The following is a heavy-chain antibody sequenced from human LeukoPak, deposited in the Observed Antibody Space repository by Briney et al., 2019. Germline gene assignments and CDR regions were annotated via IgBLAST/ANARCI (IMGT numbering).Heavy chain of an antibody. J-gene: IGHJ3*02. V-gene: IGHV1-8*01. CDR1: GYTFTSYD. CDR3: ASPTVTTIAFDI. Sequence: ASVKVSCTASGYTFTSYDINWVRQATGQGLEWMGWMNPNSGNTGYAQKFQGRVTMTRNTSISTAYMELSSLRSEDTAVYYCASPTVTTIAFDIWGQGTMVTVSS. D-gene: IGHD4-17*01. CDR2: MNPNSGNT.